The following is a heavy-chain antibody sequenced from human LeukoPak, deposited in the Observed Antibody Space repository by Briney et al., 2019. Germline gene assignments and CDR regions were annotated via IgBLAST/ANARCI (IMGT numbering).Heavy chain of an antibody. J-gene: IGHJ5*02. CDR2: INHSGST. CDR3: ARSHTYYDFWSGSRYNWFDP. V-gene: IGHV4-34*01. CDR1: GFTFSNAW. D-gene: IGHD3-3*01. Sequence: GSLRLSCAASGFTFSNAWMNWVRQPPGKGLEWIGEINHSGSTNYNPSLKSRVTISVDTSKNQFSLKLSSVTAADTAVYYCARSHTYYDFWSGSRYNWFDPWGQGTLVTVSS.